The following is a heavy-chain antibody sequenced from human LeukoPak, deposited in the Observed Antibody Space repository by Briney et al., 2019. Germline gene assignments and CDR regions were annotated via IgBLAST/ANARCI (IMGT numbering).Heavy chain of an antibody. CDR1: GYTFTGYS. Sequence: ASVKVSCKPSGYTFTGYSMHAVRQSPQRRREWVAWINPNSGGTNYAQKFQGRVTMTRDTSISTAYMELSRLRSDDAAGYYCAQRGSVVVAANDAFDIWGQGTMVTASS. CDR3: AQRGSVVVAANDAFDI. J-gene: IGHJ3*02. CDR2: INPNSGGT. V-gene: IGHV1-2*02. D-gene: IGHD2-15*01.